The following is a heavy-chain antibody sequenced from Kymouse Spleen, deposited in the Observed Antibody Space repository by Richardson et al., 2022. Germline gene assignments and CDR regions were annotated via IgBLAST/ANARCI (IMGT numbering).Heavy chain of an antibody. CDR2: ISWNSGSI. CDR1: GFTFDDYA. Sequence: EVQLVESGGGLVQPGRSLRLSCAASGFTFDDYAMHWVRQAPGKGLEWVSGISWNSGSIGYADSVKGRFTISRDNAKNSLYLQMNSLRAEDTALYYCAKDKTTVTTGYYYGMDVWGQGTTVTVSS. V-gene: IGHV3-9*01. D-gene: IGHD4-11,IGHD4-11*01. CDR3: AKDKTTVTTGYYYGMDV. J-gene: IGHJ6*02.